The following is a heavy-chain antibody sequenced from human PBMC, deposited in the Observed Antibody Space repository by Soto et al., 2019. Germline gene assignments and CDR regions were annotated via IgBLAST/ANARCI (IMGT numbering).Heavy chain of an antibody. Sequence: EVQLVESGGGLVKPGGSLRLSCAASGFTFSSYSMNWVRQAPGKGLEWVSSISSSSSYIYYADSVKGRFTISRDNAKNSLYLQMNSMRDEDTAVYYCARDRIGYCSSTSCYHYYYYYMDVWGKGTTVTVSS. CDR2: ISSSSSYI. CDR1: GFTFSSYS. J-gene: IGHJ6*03. V-gene: IGHV3-21*01. D-gene: IGHD2-2*01. CDR3: ARDRIGYCSSTSCYHYYYYYMDV.